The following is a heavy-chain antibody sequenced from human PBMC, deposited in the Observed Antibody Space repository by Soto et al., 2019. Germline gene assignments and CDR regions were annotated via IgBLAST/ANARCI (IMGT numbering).Heavy chain of an antibody. CDR1: GFTFSSYS. Sequence: EVQLVESGGGLVQPGGSLRLSCAASGFTFSSYSMNWVRQAPGKGLEWVSYISSSSSTIYYADSVKGRFTISRDNAKNSLYLQMNSLRDEDTAVYYCARDPRPSEWLLYRSYYFDYWGQGTLVTVSS. D-gene: IGHD3-3*01. CDR2: ISSSSSTI. V-gene: IGHV3-48*02. J-gene: IGHJ4*02. CDR3: ARDPRPSEWLLYRSYYFDY.